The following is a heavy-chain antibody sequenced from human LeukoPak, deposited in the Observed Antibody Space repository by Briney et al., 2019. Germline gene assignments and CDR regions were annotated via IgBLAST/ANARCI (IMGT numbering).Heavy chain of an antibody. J-gene: IGHJ4*02. CDR2: IYNSGST. CDR3: ARARPDTAMAVDY. V-gene: IGHV4-59*01. CDR1: GGSISTYY. Sequence: SETLSLTCTVSGGSISTYYWSWVRLPPGKGLEWIGYIYNSGSTKYNPSLKSRVTVSVDTSKNQLSLKLSSVTAADTAVYYCARARPDTAMAVDYWGQGTLVTVSS. D-gene: IGHD5-18*01.